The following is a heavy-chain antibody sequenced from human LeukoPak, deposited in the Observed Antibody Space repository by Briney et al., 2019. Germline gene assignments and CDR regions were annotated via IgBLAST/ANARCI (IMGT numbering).Heavy chain of an antibody. CDR1: GYTFTSYY. D-gene: IGHD3-22*01. CDR3: ARDYDNSGYGTYYFDY. Sequence: GASVKVSCKASGYTFTSYYMHWVRQAPGQGLEWMGIINPSGGSTSYAQKFQGRVTMTRDTSTSTVYMELSSLRSEDTAVYYCARDYDNSGYGTYYFDYWGQGTLVTVSS. CDR2: INPSGGST. V-gene: IGHV1-46*01. J-gene: IGHJ4*02.